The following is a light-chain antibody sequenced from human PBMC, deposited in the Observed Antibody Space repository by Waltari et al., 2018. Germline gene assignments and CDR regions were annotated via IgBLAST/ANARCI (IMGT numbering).Light chain of an antibody. CDR2: DAS. CDR1: EDIMNF. V-gene: IGKV1-33*01. CDR3: QHYQDFPWA. Sequence: DVQMTQSPSPPSASGGDTITLTCQTNEDIMNFLNWYQQRPGKAPKLLIFDASNSETGVPSRFRGTGSGTHFTFTINVLQPEDSATYYCQHYQDFPWAFGQGTKVEIK. J-gene: IGKJ1*01.